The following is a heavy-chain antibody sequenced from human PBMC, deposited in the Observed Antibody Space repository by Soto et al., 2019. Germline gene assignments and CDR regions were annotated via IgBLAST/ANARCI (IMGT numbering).Heavy chain of an antibody. CDR2: IYWDDDK. CDR1: GFSLSTSGVG. J-gene: IGHJ4*02. Sequence: SGPTLVNPTQTLTLTCTFSGFSLSTSGVGVGWIRQPPGKALEWLALIYWDDDKRYSPSLKSRLTITKDTSKNQVVLTMTNMDPVDTATYYCAHMGNEQQLVRWDLPELFDYWGQGTLVTVSS. V-gene: IGHV2-5*02. D-gene: IGHD6-13*01. CDR3: AHMGNEQQLVRWDLPELFDY.